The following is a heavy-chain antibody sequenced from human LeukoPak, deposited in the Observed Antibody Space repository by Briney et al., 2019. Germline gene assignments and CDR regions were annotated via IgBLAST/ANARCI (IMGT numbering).Heavy chain of an antibody. CDR2: INHSGST. CDR1: GGSFSGYY. V-gene: IGHV4-34*01. Sequence: SETLSLTCAVYGGSFSGYYWSWIRQPPGKGLEWIGEINHSGSTNYNPSLKGRVTISVDTSKNQFSLKLSSVTAADTAVYYCAREGEHCSSTSCYAKWGFDYWGQGTLVTVSS. D-gene: IGHD2-2*01. CDR3: AREGEHCSSTSCYAKWGFDY. J-gene: IGHJ4*02.